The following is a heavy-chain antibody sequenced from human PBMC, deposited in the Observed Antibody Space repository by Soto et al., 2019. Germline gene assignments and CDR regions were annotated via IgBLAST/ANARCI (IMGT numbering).Heavy chain of an antibody. D-gene: IGHD2-15*01. Sequence: SDTLSLTCTVSGGSISSSSYYWGWIRQPPGKGLEWIGSIYYSGSTYYNPSLKSRVTISVDTSKNQFSLKLSSVTAADTAVYYCALHAKRWYGLYGMDFCGQGTTLT. J-gene: IGHJ6*02. CDR3: ALHAKRWYGLYGMDF. CDR2: IYYSGST. CDR1: GGSISSSSYY. V-gene: IGHV4-39*01.